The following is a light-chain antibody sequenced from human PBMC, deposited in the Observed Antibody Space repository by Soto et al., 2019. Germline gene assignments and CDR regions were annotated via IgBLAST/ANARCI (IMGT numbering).Light chain of an antibody. CDR3: QQYNYWPLT. CDR2: GAS. Sequence: EIVLTQSPATLSVAPGERATLSCRASQSVSSGLAWFQQKPGQAPRLLMYGASTRAIGIPARFSGRGSGTEFTLTISRLQSEDFALYHCQQYNYWPLTFGGGTKVEIK. J-gene: IGKJ4*01. V-gene: IGKV3-15*01. CDR1: QSVSSG.